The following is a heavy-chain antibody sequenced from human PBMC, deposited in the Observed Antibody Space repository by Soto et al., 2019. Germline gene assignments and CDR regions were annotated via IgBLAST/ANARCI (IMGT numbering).Heavy chain of an antibody. D-gene: IGHD3-10*01. J-gene: IGHJ4*02. CDR1: GGSITSNSHY. CDR2: IFYSGST. CDR3: ASGSGYFGN. V-gene: IGHV4-39*01. Sequence: QLQLQESGPGLVKPSETLSLTCTVSGGSITSNSHYWGWIRQPPGKGLEWIGSIFYSGSTYYNPSLKSRVTMSVDTSKHQFSLSLSSVTAADTAVYYCASGSGYFGNWGQGTLATVSS.